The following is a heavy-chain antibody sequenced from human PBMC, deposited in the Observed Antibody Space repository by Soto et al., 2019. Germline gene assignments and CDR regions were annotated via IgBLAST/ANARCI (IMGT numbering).Heavy chain of an antibody. D-gene: IGHD4-17*01. J-gene: IGHJ4*02. Sequence: PSETLSLTCLVSGGSISTYYWSWIRQPPVKGLEWIGYIYYSGSTNYNPSLKSRVTISVDTSKNQISLKLSSVIAADTAVYYCARGRRDYDDYPFDYWGQGTLVTVSS. CDR1: GGSISTYY. CDR2: IYYSGST. V-gene: IGHV4-59*01. CDR3: ARGRRDYDDYPFDY.